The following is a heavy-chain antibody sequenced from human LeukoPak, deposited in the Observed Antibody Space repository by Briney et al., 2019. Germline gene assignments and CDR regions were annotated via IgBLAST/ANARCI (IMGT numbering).Heavy chain of an antibody. J-gene: IGHJ4*02. D-gene: IGHD3-9*01. CDR3: AKVRHDILTVACFDY. CDR2: IIGNGGSA. V-gene: IGHV3-23*01. Sequence: PGGSLRLSCSASGFTFSSFALSWVRQAPGKGLEWVSGIIGNGGSAYYADSVKGRFTISRDNSKNTLYLQMNSLRAEDTAVYYCAKVRHDILTVACFDYWGQGTLVTVSS. CDR1: GFTFSSFA.